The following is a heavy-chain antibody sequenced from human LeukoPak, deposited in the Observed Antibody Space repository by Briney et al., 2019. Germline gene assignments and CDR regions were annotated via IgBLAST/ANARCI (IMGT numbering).Heavy chain of an antibody. CDR1: GFTFSSYG. V-gene: IGHV3-30*03. CDR3: AGYSSGWYWGSYYGMDV. CDR2: ISYDGSNK. Sequence: PGGSLRLSCAASGFTFSSYGMHWVRQAPGKGPEWVAVISYDGSNKYCADSVKGRFTISRDNSKNTLYLQMNSLRAEDTAVYYCAGYSSGWYWGSYYGMDVWGQGTTVTVSS. D-gene: IGHD6-19*01. J-gene: IGHJ6*02.